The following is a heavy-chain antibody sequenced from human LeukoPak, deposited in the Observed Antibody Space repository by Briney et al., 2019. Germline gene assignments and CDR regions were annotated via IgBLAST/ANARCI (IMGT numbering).Heavy chain of an antibody. J-gene: IGHJ3*02. CDR3: AKKNIDYGDYEGAFDI. CDR2: ISYDGSNK. V-gene: IGHV3-30*18. CDR1: GFTFSSYG. Sequence: GGSLRLSCAASGFTFSSYGMHWVRQAPGKGLEWVAVISYDGSNKYYADSVKGRFTISRDNSKNTLYLQMNSLRAEDTAVYYCAKKNIDYGDYEGAFDIWGQGTMVTVPS. D-gene: IGHD4-17*01.